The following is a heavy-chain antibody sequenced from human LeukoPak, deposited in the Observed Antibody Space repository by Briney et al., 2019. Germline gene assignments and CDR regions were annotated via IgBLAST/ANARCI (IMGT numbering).Heavy chain of an antibody. CDR3: AKDWELFDY. D-gene: IGHD1-26*01. J-gene: IGHJ4*02. CDR2: ISYDGSNK. Sequence: GGSLRLSCAASGFTFSSYGMHWVRQAPGKGLEWVAVISYDGSNKYYADSVKGRFTISRDNSKNTLYLQMNSLRAEDTAVYYCAKDWELFDYWGQGTLVTVSS. V-gene: IGHV3-30*18. CDR1: GFTFSSYG.